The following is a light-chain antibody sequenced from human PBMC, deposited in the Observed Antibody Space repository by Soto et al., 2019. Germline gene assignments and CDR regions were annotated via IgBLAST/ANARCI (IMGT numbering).Light chain of an antibody. CDR1: QSVTSSY. CDR3: QQYGNSPLT. V-gene: IGKV3-20*01. J-gene: IGKJ4*01. CDR2: GAS. Sequence: EXXXTQSXGTXXLSPGERATLSCRASQSVTSSYLAWYQQKPGQAPRLLIYGASSRATGIPDRFSGSGSGTDFTLTISRLEPEDFAVYYCQQYGNSPLTFGGGTKVEIK.